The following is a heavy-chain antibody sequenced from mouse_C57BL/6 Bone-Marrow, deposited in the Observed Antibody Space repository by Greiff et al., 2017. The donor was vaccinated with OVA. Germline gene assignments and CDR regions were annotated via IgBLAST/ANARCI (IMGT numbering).Heavy chain of an antibody. J-gene: IGHJ3*01. CDR1: GYAFSSYW. D-gene: IGHD1-1*01. CDR3: ARGGIITTVVDAWFAY. CDR2: IYPGDGDT. V-gene: IGHV1-80*01. Sequence: QVQLKESGAELVKPGASVKISCKASGYAFSSYWMNWVKQRPGKGLEWIGQIYPGDGDTNYNGKFKGKATLTADKSSSTAYMQLSSLTSEDSAVYFCARGGIITTVVDAWFAYWGQGTLVTVSA.